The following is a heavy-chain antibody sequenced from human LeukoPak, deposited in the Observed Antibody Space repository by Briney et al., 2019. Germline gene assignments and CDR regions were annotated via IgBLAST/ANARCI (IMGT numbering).Heavy chain of an antibody. CDR1: GFTFSSYV. CDR2: ISYDGSNK. D-gene: IGHD3-10*01. Sequence: GGSLRLSCAASGFTFSSYVMHWVRQAPGKGLEWVAVISYDGSNKYYADPVKGRFTISRDNSKNTLYLQMNSLRAEDTAVYYCAREEWFGELSLDYWGQGTLVTVSS. CDR3: AREEWFGELSLDY. J-gene: IGHJ4*02. V-gene: IGHV3-30*04.